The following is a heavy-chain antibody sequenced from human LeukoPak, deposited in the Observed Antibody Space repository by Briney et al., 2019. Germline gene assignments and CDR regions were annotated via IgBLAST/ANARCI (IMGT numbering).Heavy chain of an antibody. CDR3: AKVLGVANWADAFDI. CDR2: INPSGGST. Sequence: ASVKVSCKASGYTFTSYYMHWVRQAPGQGLEWMGIINPSGGSTSYAQKFQGRVTMTRDTSTSTVYMELSSLRAEDTAVYYCAKVLGVANWADAFDIWGQGTMVTVSS. J-gene: IGHJ3*02. D-gene: IGHD7-27*01. CDR1: GYTFTSYY. V-gene: IGHV1-46*01.